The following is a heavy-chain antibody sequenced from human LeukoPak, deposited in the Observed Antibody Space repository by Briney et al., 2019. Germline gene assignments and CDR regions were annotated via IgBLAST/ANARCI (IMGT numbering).Heavy chain of an antibody. CDR2: INPNSGGT. Sequence: ASVKVSCKASGGTFSSYAISWVRQAPGQGLEWMGWINPNSGGTNYAQKFQGRVTMTRDTSISTAYMELSRLRSDDTAVYYCSRGGVRYFDWLLNHPYYFDYWGQGTLVTVSS. D-gene: IGHD3-9*01. J-gene: IGHJ4*02. CDR1: GGTFSSYA. CDR3: SRGGVRYFDWLLNHPYYFDY. V-gene: IGHV1-2*02.